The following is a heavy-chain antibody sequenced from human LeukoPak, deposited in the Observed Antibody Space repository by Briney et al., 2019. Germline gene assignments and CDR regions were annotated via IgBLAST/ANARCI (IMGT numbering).Heavy chain of an antibody. D-gene: IGHD3-22*01. V-gene: IGHV3-23*01. CDR1: GFTFSSYA. CDR3: ASTASYYYDSSGYIDY. CDR2: ISGSGGST. Sequence: GGSLRLSCAASGFTFSSYAMSWVRQAPGKGLEWVSAISGSGGSTYYADSVKGRFTISRDNSRNTLYLQMNSLRAEDTAVYYCASTASYYYDSSGYIDYWGQGTLVTVSS. J-gene: IGHJ4*02.